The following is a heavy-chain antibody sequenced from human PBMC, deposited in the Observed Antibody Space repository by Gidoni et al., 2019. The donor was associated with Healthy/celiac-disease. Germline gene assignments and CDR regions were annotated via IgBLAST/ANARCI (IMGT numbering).Heavy chain of an antibody. CDR3: ARGGSGTLPPDY. CDR2: ISASNGDT. Sequence: QLVELWALLMKPRDSVTVCCRTSGYTFTNYAITWVRQAPGQGLEWMGWISASNGDTNYGKKLQARVTMDRDTSTNTASMELRGLRSDDTAVYWCARGGSGTLPPDYWGQGTLVTVSS. J-gene: IGHJ4*02. V-gene: IGHV1-18*01. CDR1: GYTFTNYA. D-gene: IGHD1-26*01.